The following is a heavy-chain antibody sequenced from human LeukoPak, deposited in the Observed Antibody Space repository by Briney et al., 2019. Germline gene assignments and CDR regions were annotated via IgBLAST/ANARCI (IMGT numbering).Heavy chain of an antibody. V-gene: IGHV4-61*01. CDR1: GGSVSSGSYY. D-gene: IGHD5-12*01. Sequence: SETLSLTCTVSGGSVSSGSYYWSWIRQPPGKGLEWIGYIYYSGSTNYNPSLKSRVTISVDTSKNQFSLKLSSVTAADTAVYYCARVSRIVATIYFDYWGQGTLVTVSS. J-gene: IGHJ4*02. CDR2: IYYSGST. CDR3: ARVSRIVATIYFDY.